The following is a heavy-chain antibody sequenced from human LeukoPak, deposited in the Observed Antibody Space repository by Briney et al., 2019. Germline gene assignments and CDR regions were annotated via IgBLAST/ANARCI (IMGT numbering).Heavy chain of an antibody. J-gene: IGHJ4*02. CDR2: ISYDGSNK. D-gene: IGHD1-26*01. V-gene: IGHV3-30-3*01. Sequence: GGSLRLSCAASGFTFSSYAMHWVRQAPGKGLEWVAVISYDGSNKYYADSAKGRFTISRDNSKNTLYLQMNSLRAEDTAVYYCARDGEWELLAYYFDYWGQGTLVTVSS. CDR1: GFTFSSYA. CDR3: ARDGEWELLAYYFDY.